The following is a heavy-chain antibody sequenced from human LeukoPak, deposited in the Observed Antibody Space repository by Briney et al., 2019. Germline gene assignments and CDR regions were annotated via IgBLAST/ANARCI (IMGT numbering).Heavy chain of an antibody. CDR3: ARASKPNYDILPY. V-gene: IGHV1-2*02. D-gene: IGHD3-9*01. J-gene: IGHJ4*02. Sequence: ASVKVSCKASGYTFTGYYMHWVRQAPGQGLEWMGWINPNSGGTNYAQKFQGRVTMTRDTSISTAYMELSRLRSDDTAVYYCARASKPNYDILPYWGQGTLVTVSS. CDR1: GYTFTGYY. CDR2: INPNSGGT.